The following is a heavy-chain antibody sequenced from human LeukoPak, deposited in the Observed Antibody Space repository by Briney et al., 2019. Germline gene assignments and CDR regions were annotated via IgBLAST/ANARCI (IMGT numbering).Heavy chain of an antibody. V-gene: IGHV3-30*02. CDR2: IWYDGSNK. J-gene: IGHJ4*02. Sequence: PGGSLRLSCAASGFTFSSYGMHWVRQAPGKGLEWVAVIWYDGSNKYYADSVKGRFTISRDNSKNTLYLQMNSLRAEDTAVYYCAILQVAGTDFDYWGQGTLVTVSS. D-gene: IGHD6-19*01. CDR3: AILQVAGTDFDY. CDR1: GFTFSSYG.